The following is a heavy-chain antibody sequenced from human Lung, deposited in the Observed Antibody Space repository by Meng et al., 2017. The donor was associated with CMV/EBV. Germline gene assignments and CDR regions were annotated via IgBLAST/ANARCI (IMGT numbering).Heavy chain of an antibody. CDR3: AKDFKGHFTMDV. J-gene: IGHJ6*02. Sequence: GGSLRLSCAASGFSFAAYNIHWVRQAPGKGLEWVTIIRNDGGNDEKYYADSVMGRFTISGDISKNTVYLQMNSLKPEDTAVYHCAKDFKGHFTMDVWGQGTTVTVSS. CDR2: IRNDGGNDEK. CDR1: GFSFAAYN. V-gene: IGHV3-30*02.